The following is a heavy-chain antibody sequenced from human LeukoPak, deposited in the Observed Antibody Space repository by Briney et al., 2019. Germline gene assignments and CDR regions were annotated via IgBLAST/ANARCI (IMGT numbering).Heavy chain of an antibody. CDR2: IYPSDSDT. D-gene: IGHD1-26*01. CDR3: ARRRSGTYIDY. Sequence: ESLKISCKSSGYSFTSYWIAWVRQMPGKGLEWMGIIYPSDSDTTYSASFQGQVTISVDKSISTAYLQWSSLKASDTAMYYCARRRSGTYIDYWGQGTLVTVSS. J-gene: IGHJ4*02. V-gene: IGHV5-51*01. CDR1: GYSFTSYW.